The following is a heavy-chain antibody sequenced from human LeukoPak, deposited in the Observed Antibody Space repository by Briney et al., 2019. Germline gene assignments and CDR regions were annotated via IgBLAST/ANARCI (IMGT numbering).Heavy chain of an antibody. D-gene: IGHD1-14*01. V-gene: IGHV4-39*01. Sequence: PSETLSLTCTVSGASIRRNNYYWGWIRQPPGKGLEWIGTIYSSVSTYYNPSLKSRVTISVDTSKNQFSLKLTSVTAADTAVFYCVCGSGYFFDYWGQGTLVTFSS. J-gene: IGHJ4*02. CDR2: IYSSVST. CDR3: VCGSGYFFDY. CDR1: GASIRRNNYY.